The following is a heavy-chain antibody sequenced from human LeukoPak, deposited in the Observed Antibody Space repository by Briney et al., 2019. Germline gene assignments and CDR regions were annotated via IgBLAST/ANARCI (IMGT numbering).Heavy chain of an antibody. CDR2: IKSKTDGGTT. V-gene: IGHV3-15*01. D-gene: IGHD6-13*01. Sequence: GGSLRLSCAASGFTFSNAWMSWVRQAPGKGLEWVGRIKSKTDGGTTDYAAPVKGRFTISRDDSNNTLYLQMNSLKTEDTAVYCCTTGAAASYGMDVWGQGTTVTVSS. CDR3: TTGAAASYGMDV. CDR1: GFTFSNAW. J-gene: IGHJ6*02.